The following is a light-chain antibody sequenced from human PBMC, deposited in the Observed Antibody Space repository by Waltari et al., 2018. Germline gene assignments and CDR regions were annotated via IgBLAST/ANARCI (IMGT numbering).Light chain of an antibody. CDR1: QIVLYNSNNKNY. J-gene: IGKJ1*01. V-gene: IGKV4-1*01. CDR2: WAA. CDR3: QQYYSSPRT. Sequence: DIVMTQSPDSLAVSLGERATINCKSSQIVLYNSNNKNYLAWYQQKPGQPPKLLIYWAATRQSGVPDRFSGGGSGTDFTLTISSLQAEDVAVYYCQQYYSSPRTFGQGTKVEIK.